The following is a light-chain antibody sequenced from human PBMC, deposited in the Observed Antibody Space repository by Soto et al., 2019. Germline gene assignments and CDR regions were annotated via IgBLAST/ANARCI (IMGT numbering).Light chain of an antibody. CDR2: GIS. Sequence: EIVMTQSPATLSVSPGERATLSCRASQSVNSNYLAWYQQKPGQAPRLLIYGISKRATDIPDRFSGSGSGTEFTLTISSLQPEDFATYYCQQHGQWPITFGQGKRWRL. V-gene: IGKV3D-15*01. CDR1: QSVNSN. CDR3: QQHGQWPIT. J-gene: IGKJ5*01.